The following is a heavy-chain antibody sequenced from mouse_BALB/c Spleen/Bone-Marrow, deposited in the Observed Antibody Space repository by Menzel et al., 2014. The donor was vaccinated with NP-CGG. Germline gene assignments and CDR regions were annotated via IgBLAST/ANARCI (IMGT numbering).Heavy chain of an antibody. CDR2: IDPANGNT. J-gene: IGHJ3*01. CDR1: GFSIKDAY. Sequence: VQLQQSGAELVKPGASVKLSCTASGFSIKDAYMHWVKQRPEQGLEWIGRIDPANGNTKYDPKFQGKATITADTSSNTPYLQLRSLSSEDTAVYYCARSTGGRDGFAYRGQGTLGTVS. CDR3: ARSTGGRDGFAY. V-gene: IGHV14-3*02.